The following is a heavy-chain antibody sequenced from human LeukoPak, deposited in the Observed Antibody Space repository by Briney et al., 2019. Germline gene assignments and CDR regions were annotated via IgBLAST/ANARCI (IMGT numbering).Heavy chain of an antibody. CDR3: ARSYVGGFWFDP. D-gene: IGHD4-23*01. CDR2: IYYSGST. Sequence: SETLSLTCTVSGGSVISNSYYWSWIRQPPGKGLEWIGYIYYSGSTYYNPSLKSRVTISVDTSKNQFSLKLSSVTAADTAVYYCARSYVGGFWFDPWGQGTLVTVSS. J-gene: IGHJ5*02. CDR1: GGSVISNSYY. V-gene: IGHV4-30-4*01.